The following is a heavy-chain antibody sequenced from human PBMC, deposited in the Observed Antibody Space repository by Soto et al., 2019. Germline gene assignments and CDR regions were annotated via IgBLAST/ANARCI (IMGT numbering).Heavy chain of an antibody. Sequence: GGSLRLSCAASGFTFSSYGMHWVRQAPGKGLEWVAVIWYDGSNKYYADYVKGRFTISRDNSKNTLYLQMNSLRAEDTAVYYCARDWDYYDSSGYYYSSRFDPWGQGTLVTVSS. CDR3: ARDWDYYDSSGYYYSSRFDP. J-gene: IGHJ5*02. CDR1: GFTFSSYG. CDR2: IWYDGSNK. V-gene: IGHV3-33*01. D-gene: IGHD3-22*01.